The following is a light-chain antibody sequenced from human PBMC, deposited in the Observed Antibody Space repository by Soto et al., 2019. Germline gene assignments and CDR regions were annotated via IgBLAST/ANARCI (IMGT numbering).Light chain of an antibody. CDR2: QVS. CDR3: MQGTHWPIT. Sequence: DVVMTQSPLSLPVTLGQPASISCRSGRTLVYRDGNIYVNWFQQRPGQSPRRLIYQVSNRDSGVPDRFSGSGAGTDFTLKISRVEAEDVGVYYCMQGTHWPITFGKGTRLEIK. CDR1: RTLVYRDGNIY. J-gene: IGKJ5*01. V-gene: IGKV2-30*01.